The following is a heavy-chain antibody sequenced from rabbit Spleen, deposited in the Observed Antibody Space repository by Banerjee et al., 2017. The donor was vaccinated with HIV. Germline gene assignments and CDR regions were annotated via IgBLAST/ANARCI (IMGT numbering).Heavy chain of an antibody. Sequence: QQQLEESGGDLVKPEGSLTLTCTASGFSFSGSYYMCWVRQAPGKGLEWIACIYTGGSGSTAYASWAKGRFTVSKTSSTTVTLQLNSLTAADTATYFCARDLTDVIGWNFGWWGQGTLVTVS. V-gene: IGHV1S45*01. CDR1: GFSFSGSYY. CDR2: IYTGGSGST. D-gene: IGHD1-1*01. CDR3: ARDLTDVIGWNFGW. J-gene: IGHJ4*01.